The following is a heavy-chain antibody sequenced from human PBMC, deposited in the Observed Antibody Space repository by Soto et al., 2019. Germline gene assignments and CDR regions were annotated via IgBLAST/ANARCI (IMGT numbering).Heavy chain of an antibody. J-gene: IGHJ6*01. CDR2: IYYSGST. Sequence: WSWIRQPPGKGLEWIGYIYYSGSTYYNPSLKSRVTISVDTSKNQVSLKLSSVTAADTDVYYCARDPHIVVVPAVPFFYYSAATDV. D-gene: IGHD2-2*01. V-gene: IGHV4-30-4*01. CDR3: ARDPHIVVVPAVPFFYYSAATDV.